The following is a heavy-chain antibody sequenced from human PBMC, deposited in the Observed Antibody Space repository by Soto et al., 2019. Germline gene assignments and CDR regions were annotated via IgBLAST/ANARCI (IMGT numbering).Heavy chain of an antibody. CDR1: GFTFSSYS. J-gene: IGHJ6*03. CDR2: ISSSSTTI. V-gene: IGHV3-48*01. CDR3: ARVAACLQGGDYAYHYYYYYMDV. Sequence: GGSLRLSCAASGFTFSSYSMNWVRQAPGKGLEWVSYISSSSTTIYYADSVKGRFTISRDNSKNSLYLQMITLKTADTAVYYCARVAACLQGGDYAYHYYYYYMDVWGKGTRVTVSS. D-gene: IGHD4-17*01.